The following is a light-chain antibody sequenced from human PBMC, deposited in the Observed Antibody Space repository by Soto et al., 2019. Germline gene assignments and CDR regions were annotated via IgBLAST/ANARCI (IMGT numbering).Light chain of an antibody. Sequence: DIQMTQSPSTLSASVGDRVTITCRASQSISSWLAWYQQKPGKAPKLLIYKASSLESGVPSRFSGSGSGTEFPLTISSLQPDDFATYYCQQNNSYSRTFGQGTEVEIK. CDR3: QQNNSYSRT. J-gene: IGKJ1*01. CDR1: QSISSW. CDR2: KAS. V-gene: IGKV1-5*03.